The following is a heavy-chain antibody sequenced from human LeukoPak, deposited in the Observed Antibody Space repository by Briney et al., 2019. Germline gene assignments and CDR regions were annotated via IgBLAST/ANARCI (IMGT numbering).Heavy chain of an antibody. J-gene: IGHJ4*02. CDR3: ARAQNRVVVTAINY. Sequence: PSETLSLTCTVSGGSISSYYWSWIRQPPGKGLEWIGYIYYSGSTNYNPSLKSRVTISVDTSKNQFSLKLSSVTAADTAVYYCARAQNRVVVTAINYWGQGTLVTVSS. CDR1: GGSISSYY. V-gene: IGHV4-59*12. CDR2: IYYSGST. D-gene: IGHD2-21*02.